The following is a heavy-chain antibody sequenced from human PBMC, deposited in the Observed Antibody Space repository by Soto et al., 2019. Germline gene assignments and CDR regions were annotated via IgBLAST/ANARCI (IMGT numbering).Heavy chain of an antibody. CDR1: GFTFSSYA. CDR2: ISSSSSYI. Sequence: GGSLRLSCAASGFTFSSYAMSWVRQAPGKGLEWVSSISSSSSYIYYADSVKGRFTISRDNAKNSLYLQMNSLRAEDTAVYYCARASYYDFGSGPLGYYYGMDVWGQGTTVTVSS. V-gene: IGHV3-21*01. CDR3: ARASYYDFGSGPLGYYYGMDV. J-gene: IGHJ6*02. D-gene: IGHD3-3*01.